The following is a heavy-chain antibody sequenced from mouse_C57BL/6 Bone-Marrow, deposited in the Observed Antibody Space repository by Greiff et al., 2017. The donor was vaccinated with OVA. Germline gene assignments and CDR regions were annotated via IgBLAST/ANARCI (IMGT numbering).Heavy chain of an antibody. V-gene: IGHV1-26*01. J-gene: IGHJ3*01. Sequence: EVQLQQSGPELVKPGASVKISCKASGYTFTDYYMNWVKQSHGKSLEWIGDINPNNGGTSYNQQFKGKATLTVDKSSSTAYMELRSLTSEDSAVYYCARPLVLTTWFAYWGQGTLVTVSA. CDR1: GYTFTDYY. CDR3: ARPLVLTTWFAY. D-gene: IGHD5-1*01. CDR2: INPNNGGT.